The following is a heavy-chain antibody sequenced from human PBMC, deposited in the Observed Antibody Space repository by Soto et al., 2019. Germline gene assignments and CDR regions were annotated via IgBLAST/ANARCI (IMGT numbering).Heavy chain of an antibody. J-gene: IGHJ6*03. V-gene: IGHV4-59*01. CDR3: ARDQARGMDF. CDR2: VYYSGST. Sequence: QVQLQESGPGLVKPSETLSLTCTVSGGSISSYYWSWIRQPPGKGLEWIGYVYYSGSTNYNPSLKSRVTISVDTSKNHFSLKLSSVTAADTAVYYYARDQARGMDFCGKGTTVTVSS. CDR1: GGSISSYY.